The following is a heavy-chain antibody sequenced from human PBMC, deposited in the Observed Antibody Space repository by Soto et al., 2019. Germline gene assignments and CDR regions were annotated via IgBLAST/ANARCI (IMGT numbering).Heavy chain of an antibody. CDR3: ARGSYDSSGYYRWYFDY. V-gene: IGHV3-21*01. J-gene: IGHJ4*02. CDR2: ISSSSSYI. CDR1: GFTFSSYS. D-gene: IGHD3-22*01. Sequence: GGSLRLSCAASGFTFSSYSMNWVRQAPGKGLEWVSSISSSSSYIYYADSVKGRFTISRDNAKSSLYLQMNSLRAEDTAVYYCARGSYDSSGYYRWYFDYWGQGTLVTVSS.